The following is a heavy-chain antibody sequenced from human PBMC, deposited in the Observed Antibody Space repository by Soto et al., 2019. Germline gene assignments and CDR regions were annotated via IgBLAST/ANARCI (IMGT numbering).Heavy chain of an antibody. Sequence: PSETLSLTCTVSGGSISSGGYYWSWIRQPPGKGLEWIGYIYYSGSTNYNPSLKSRVTISVDTSKNQFSLKLSSVTAADTAVYYCARVRLRTGTSLDAFDIWGQGTMVTVSS. J-gene: IGHJ3*02. CDR1: GGSISSGGYY. CDR2: IYYSGST. CDR3: ARVRLRTGTSLDAFDI. V-gene: IGHV4-61*08. D-gene: IGHD1-1*01.